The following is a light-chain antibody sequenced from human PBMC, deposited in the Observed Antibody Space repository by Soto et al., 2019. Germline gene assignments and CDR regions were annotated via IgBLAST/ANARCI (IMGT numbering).Light chain of an antibody. CDR3: MQALQTPWT. Sequence: DIVMTQSPLSLPVTPGEPASISCRSSQSLLQSNGYNYLDWYLQKPGQSPQLLIYLGSNRASGVPDRFSGSGSGTEFTRKISRVEAEDVGVYYCMQALQTPWTFGQGTKVELK. V-gene: IGKV2-28*01. J-gene: IGKJ1*01. CDR2: LGS. CDR1: QSLLQSNGYNY.